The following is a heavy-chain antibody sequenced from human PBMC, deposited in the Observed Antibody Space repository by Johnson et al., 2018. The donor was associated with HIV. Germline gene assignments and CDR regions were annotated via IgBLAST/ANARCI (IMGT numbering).Heavy chain of an antibody. V-gene: IGHV3-30*02. CDR1: GFTFDDYG. J-gene: IGHJ3*02. Sequence: VQLVESGGGVVQPGGSLRLSCAASGFTFDDYGMSWVRQAPGKGLEWVAFIRYDGSNKYYADSVKGRFTISRDNSKNTLYLQMNSLRAEDTAVYYCAKDRTGFDAFDIWGQGTMVTVSS. CDR2: IRYDGSNK. D-gene: IGHD1-1*01. CDR3: AKDRTGFDAFDI.